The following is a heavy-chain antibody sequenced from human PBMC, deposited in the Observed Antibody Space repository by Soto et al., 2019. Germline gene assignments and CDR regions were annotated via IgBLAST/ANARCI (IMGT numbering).Heavy chain of an antibody. CDR3: ARAAMGGSSWPFDY. V-gene: IGHV4-4*02. D-gene: IGHD6-13*01. CDR1: GGSISSSNW. Sequence: QVQLQESGPGLVKPSGTLSLTCAVSGGSISSSNWWSWVRQPPGKGLEWIGEIYHSGSTNYNPSRKSRVPISVDKSKIQCSLKLSSVTAADTAVYYCARAAMGGSSWPFDYWGQGTLVTVSS. CDR2: IYHSGST. J-gene: IGHJ4*02.